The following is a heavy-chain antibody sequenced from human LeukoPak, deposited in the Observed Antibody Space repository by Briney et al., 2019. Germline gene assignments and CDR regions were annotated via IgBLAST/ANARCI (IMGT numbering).Heavy chain of an antibody. J-gene: IGHJ4*02. D-gene: IGHD3-9*01. CDR3: ARNYFDVLTGYSPPDY. V-gene: IGHV4-59*01. Sequence: PSETLSLTCTVSGGSISSYYWSWIRQPPGKGLEWIGYIYYSGSTNYNPSLKSRVTISVDTSKNQFSLKLSSVTAADTAVYYCARNYFDVLTGYSPPDYWGQGTLVTVSS. CDR1: GGSISSYY. CDR2: IYYSGST.